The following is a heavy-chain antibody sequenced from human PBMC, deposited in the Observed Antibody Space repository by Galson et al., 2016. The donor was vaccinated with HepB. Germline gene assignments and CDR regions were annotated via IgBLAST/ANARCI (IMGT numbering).Heavy chain of an antibody. D-gene: IGHD3-16*01. CDR3: ARGVTSFDL. CDR2: ISSSSSTI. J-gene: IGHJ3*01. CDR1: GVTFRSYS. V-gene: IGHV3-48*02. Sequence: SLRLSCAASGVTFRSYSMNWVRQTPGRGLESISYISSSSSTIFYADSVKGRFTISRDNANNSLFLQMNSLRDEDTAGYYCARGVTSFDLWGQGTVVTVSS.